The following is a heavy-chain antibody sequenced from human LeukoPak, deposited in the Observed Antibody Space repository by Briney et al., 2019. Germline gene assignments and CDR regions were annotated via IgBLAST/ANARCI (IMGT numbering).Heavy chain of an antibody. J-gene: IGHJ4*02. CDR1: GYTFANFG. D-gene: IGHD2-2*02. CDR3: ARTCSSSSCYMVH. V-gene: IGHV1-18*01. Sequence: ASVKLSCTASGYTFANFGITWVRHAPGQGLEWMGGISVYNGNTNYAQNLQGRVTLTTHTSTSTAYMELRSLRSDDTALYYCARTCSSSSCYMVHWGQGTLVTVSS. CDR2: ISVYNGNT.